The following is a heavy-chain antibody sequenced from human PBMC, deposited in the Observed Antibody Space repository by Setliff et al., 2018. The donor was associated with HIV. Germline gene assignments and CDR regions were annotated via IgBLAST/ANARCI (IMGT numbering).Heavy chain of an antibody. J-gene: IGHJ4*02. Sequence: ASVKVSCKASGYTFTSNYIHWVRQAPGQGLEWMGIINPSGGRATYAQKSQGRVAMNTDTSTNTIYMELSRLRSEDTAVYYCARVPRWYYYDSSGYPDYWGQGTLVTVSS. CDR1: GYTFTSNY. V-gene: IGHV1-46*01. D-gene: IGHD3-22*01. CDR2: INPSGGRA. CDR3: ARVPRWYYYDSSGYPDY.